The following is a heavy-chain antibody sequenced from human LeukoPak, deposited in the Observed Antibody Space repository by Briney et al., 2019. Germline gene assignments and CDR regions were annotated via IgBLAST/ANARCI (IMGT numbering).Heavy chain of an antibody. J-gene: IGHJ4*02. V-gene: IGHV3-21*01. CDR1: GFTFSSYS. CDR3: ARSLGGYDWGPFDY. D-gene: IGHD5-12*01. CDR2: ISSSSSYI. Sequence: GGSLRLSCAASGFTFSSYSMNWVRQAPGKGLEWVSSISSSSSYIYYAGSVKGRFTISRDNAKNSLYLQMNSLRAEDTAVYYCARSLGGYDWGPFDYWGQGTLVTVSS.